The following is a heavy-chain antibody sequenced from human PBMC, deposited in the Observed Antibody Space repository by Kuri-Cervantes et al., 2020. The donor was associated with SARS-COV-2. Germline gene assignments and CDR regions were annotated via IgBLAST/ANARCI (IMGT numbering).Heavy chain of an antibody. CDR3: ARVESNSGWDMISGPPGWFDF. Sequence: ASVKVSCKASGYTFTSYYMHWVRQAPGQGLEWMGIINPSGGSTSYARKFQGRVTMTRDTSTSTVYMELSSLRFEDTAVYYCARVESNSGWDMISGPPGWFDFWGQGTLVTVSS. J-gene: IGHJ5*01. CDR2: INPSGGST. D-gene: IGHD6-19*01. CDR1: GYTFTSYY. V-gene: IGHV1-46*01.